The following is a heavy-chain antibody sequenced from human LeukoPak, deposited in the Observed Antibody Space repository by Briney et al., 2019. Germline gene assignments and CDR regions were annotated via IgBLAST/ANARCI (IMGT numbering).Heavy chain of an antibody. V-gene: IGHV1-24*01. Sequence: ASVKVSCKVSGYTLTELSMHWVRQAPGKGLEWMGGFDPEDGETIYAQKFQGRVTMTRDTSTSTVYMELSSLRSEDTAVYYCARVKGLVVPAAIGAMDVWGKGTTVTVSS. J-gene: IGHJ6*03. CDR3: ARVKGLVVPAAIGAMDV. CDR2: FDPEDGET. CDR1: GYTLTELS. D-gene: IGHD2-2*01.